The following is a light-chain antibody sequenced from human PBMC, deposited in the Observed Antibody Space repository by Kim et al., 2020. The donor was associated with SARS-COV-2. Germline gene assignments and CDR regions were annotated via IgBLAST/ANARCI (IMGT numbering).Light chain of an antibody. V-gene: IGLV3-21*04. J-gene: IGLJ1*01. Sequence: SYELTQPPSVSVAPGKTARITCGGNNIGSKNVHWYQQKPGQAPVLVIYYDIDRPSGIPERFSGSNSGNTATLTISRVEAGDEADYYCQVWDSNGDHPYVFGTGTKVTVL. CDR1: NIGSKN. CDR2: YDI. CDR3: QVWDSNGDHPYV.